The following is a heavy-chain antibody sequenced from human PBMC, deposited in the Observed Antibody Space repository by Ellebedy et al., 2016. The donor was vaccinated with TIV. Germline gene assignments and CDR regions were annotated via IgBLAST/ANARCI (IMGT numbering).Heavy chain of an antibody. CDR2: IIPIFGTA. D-gene: IGHD5-18*01. J-gene: IGHJ3*02. V-gene: IGHV1-69*13. CDR3: ATRYRPHDAFDI. Sequence: SVKVSXKASGGTFSSYAISWVRQAPGQGLEWMGGIIPIFGTANYAQKFQGRVTITADESTSTAYMELSSLRSEDTAVYYCATRYRPHDAFDIWGQGTMVTVSS. CDR1: GGTFSSYA.